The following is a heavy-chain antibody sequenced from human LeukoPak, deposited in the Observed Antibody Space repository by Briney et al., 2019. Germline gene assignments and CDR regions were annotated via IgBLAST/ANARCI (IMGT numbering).Heavy chain of an antibody. J-gene: IGHJ4*02. CDR1: GFTFSDYY. CDR3: ARDLAYCGGDCYSGYFDY. V-gene: IGHV3-11*01. D-gene: IGHD2-21*02. CDR2: ISSSGSTI. Sequence: GGSLRLSCAASGFTFSDYYMSWIRRAPGKGLEWVSYISSSGSTIYYADSVKGRFTISRDNAKNSLYLQMNSLRAEDTAVYYCARDLAYCGGDCYSGYFDYWGQGTLVTVSS.